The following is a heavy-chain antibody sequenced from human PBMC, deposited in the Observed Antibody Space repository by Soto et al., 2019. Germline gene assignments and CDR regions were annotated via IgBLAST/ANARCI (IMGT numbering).Heavy chain of an antibody. D-gene: IGHD3-3*01. V-gene: IGHV4-30-4*01. CDR2: IYYSGST. CDR3: AREYQRSGYYAEGMDV. Sequence: SETLSLTCTVSGGSISSGDYYWIWIRQPPGKGLEWIGYIYYSGSTYYNPSLKSRVTISVDTSKNQFSLKLSSVTAADTAVYYCAREYQRSGYYAEGMDVWGQGTTVTVSS. J-gene: IGHJ6*02. CDR1: GGSISSGDYY.